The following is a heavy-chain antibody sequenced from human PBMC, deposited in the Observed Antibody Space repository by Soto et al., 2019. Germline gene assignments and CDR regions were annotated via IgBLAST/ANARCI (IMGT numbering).Heavy chain of an antibody. J-gene: IGHJ6*02. V-gene: IGHV3-9*01. Sequence: EVQLVESGGGLVQPGRSLRLSCVASGFTFDDYAMFWVRQAPGKGLEWVSGISWKSASIGYADSVKGRFTISRDNAKNYLYLQMNSLRAEDTALYYCAKSTGGTANGMDVWGQGITVTVSS. CDR2: ISWKSASI. CDR1: GFTFDDYA. D-gene: IGHD2-8*02. CDR3: AKSTGGTANGMDV.